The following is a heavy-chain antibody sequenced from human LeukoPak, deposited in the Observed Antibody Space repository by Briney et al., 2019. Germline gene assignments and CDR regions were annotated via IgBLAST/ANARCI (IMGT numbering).Heavy chain of an antibody. V-gene: IGHV4-59*12. CDR3: TRGVGATPEY. CDR2: IYYSGST. CDR1: GGSISSYY. Sequence: SETLSLTCTVSGGSISSYYWSWVRQPPGKGLEWIGYIYYSGSTNSNPSLKSRVTISLDTSKNQFSLKLSSVTAADTAVYYCTRGVGATPEYWGQGTLVTVSS. J-gene: IGHJ4*02. D-gene: IGHD1-26*01.